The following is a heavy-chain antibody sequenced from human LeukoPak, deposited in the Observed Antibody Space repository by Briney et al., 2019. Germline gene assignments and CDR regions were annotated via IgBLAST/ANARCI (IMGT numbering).Heavy chain of an antibody. D-gene: IGHD2-15*01. CDR1: GFTFSSYG. Sequence: GGSLRLSCAASGFTFSSYGMHWVRQAPGKGLEWVAVISYDGSNKYYADPVKGRSTISRDNSKNTLYLQMNSLRAEDTAVYYCARDADGYCSGGSCFNWFDPWGQGTLVTVSS. CDR2: ISYDGSNK. V-gene: IGHV3-30*03. CDR3: ARDADGYCSGGSCFNWFDP. J-gene: IGHJ5*02.